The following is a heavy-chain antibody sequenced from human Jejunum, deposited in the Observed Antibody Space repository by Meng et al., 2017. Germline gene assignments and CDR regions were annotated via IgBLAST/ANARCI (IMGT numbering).Heavy chain of an antibody. V-gene: IGHV3-30*01. CDR2: ISVDGAET. D-gene: IGHD6-19*01. J-gene: IGHJ5*02. CDR1: GFHFHCYA. CDR3: VRSGGLSSEYP. Sequence: VETEAGVVPHGCSTPLSYAATGFHFHCYALHRGRKRTCMGLERLAGISVDGAETFYEESVKSRFTTSSDNSKKPLFLKMIGLGAEDTAMYYCVRSGGLSSEYPWGQGTLVTVSS.